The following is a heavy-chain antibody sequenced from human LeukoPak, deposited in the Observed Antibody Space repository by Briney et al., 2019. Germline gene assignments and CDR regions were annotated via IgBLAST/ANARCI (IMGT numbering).Heavy chain of an antibody. Sequence: PSETLSLTCTVSGGSISSYSWSWIRQSAGKGLEWIGRIYTSGSTDYNPSLKSRVTMSVDTSKNQFSLKLTSVTAADTAVYYCARGQLVGGLSFDYWGQGTLVTVSS. CDR2: IYTSGST. D-gene: IGHD6-6*01. V-gene: IGHV4-4*07. CDR1: GGSISSYS. CDR3: ARGQLVGGLSFDY. J-gene: IGHJ4*02.